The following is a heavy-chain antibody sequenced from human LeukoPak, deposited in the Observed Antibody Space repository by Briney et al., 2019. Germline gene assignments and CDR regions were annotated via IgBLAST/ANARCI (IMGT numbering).Heavy chain of an antibody. CDR3: ARDWRTGSSWYGGGYFDY. CDR2: IYTSGST. CDR1: GGSISSYY. V-gene: IGHV4-4*07. D-gene: IGHD6-13*01. Sequence: SETLSLTCTVSGGSISSYYWSWIRQPAGRGLEWIGRIYTSGSTNYNPSLKSRVTMSVDTSKNQFSLKLSSVTAADTAVYYCARDWRTGSSWYGGGYFDYWGQGTLVTVSS. J-gene: IGHJ4*02.